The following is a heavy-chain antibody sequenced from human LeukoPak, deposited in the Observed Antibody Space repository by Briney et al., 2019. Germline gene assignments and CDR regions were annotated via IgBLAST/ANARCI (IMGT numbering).Heavy chain of an antibody. J-gene: IGHJ3*02. CDR2: IYYSGST. CDR3: ARLQGFGEPPPVRAFDI. V-gene: IGHV4-59*01. D-gene: IGHD3-10*01. CDR1: GGSISSYY. Sequence: SETLSLTYTVSGGSISSYYWSWIRQPPGKGLEWIGYIYYSGSTNYNPSLKSRVTISVDTSKNQFSLKLSSVTAADTAVYYCARLQGFGEPPPVRAFDIWGQGTMVTVSS.